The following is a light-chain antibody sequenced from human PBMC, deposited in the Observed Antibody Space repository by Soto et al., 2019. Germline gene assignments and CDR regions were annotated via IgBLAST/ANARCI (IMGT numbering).Light chain of an antibody. CDR2: DVS. CDR1: SSDVGGYNY. V-gene: IGLV2-14*01. Sequence: QSALTQPASVSGSPGQSITISCTGTSSDVGGYNYVSWYQQHPGKAPKLMIYDVSNRPSGVSNRFSGSKSGNTASLTISGLQAEDEADYYCSSYTSSSLPYVFGTGTQLTVL. J-gene: IGLJ1*01. CDR3: SSYTSSSLPYV.